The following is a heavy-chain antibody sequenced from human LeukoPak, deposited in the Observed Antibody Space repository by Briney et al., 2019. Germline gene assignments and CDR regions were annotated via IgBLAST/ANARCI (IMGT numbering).Heavy chain of an antibody. Sequence: ASVKVSCKASGYTFTSYYMHWVRQAPGQGLEWMGMINFSGGSTSYAQKFQGRVTMTRDTSTSTVYMELSSLRSEDTAVYYCARDGDFCGGDCYSDAFDIWGQGTMVPVSS. D-gene: IGHD2-21*02. CDR1: GYTFTSYY. CDR2: INFSGGST. J-gene: IGHJ3*02. V-gene: IGHV1-46*01. CDR3: ARDGDFCGGDCYSDAFDI.